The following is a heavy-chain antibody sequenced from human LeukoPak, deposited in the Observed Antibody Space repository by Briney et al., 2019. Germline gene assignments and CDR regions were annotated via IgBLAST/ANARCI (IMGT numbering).Heavy chain of an antibody. CDR3: ARVNPDYYDSSGYPEYYFDY. Sequence: PSETLSLTCTVSGGSISSYYGSWIRQPAGKGLEWIGRIYTSGSTNYNPSLKSRVTMSVDTSKNQFSLKLSSVTAADTAVYYCARVNPDYYDSSGYPEYYFDYWGQGTLVTVSS. V-gene: IGHV4-4*07. J-gene: IGHJ4*02. CDR2: IYTSGST. CDR1: GGSISSYY. D-gene: IGHD3-22*01.